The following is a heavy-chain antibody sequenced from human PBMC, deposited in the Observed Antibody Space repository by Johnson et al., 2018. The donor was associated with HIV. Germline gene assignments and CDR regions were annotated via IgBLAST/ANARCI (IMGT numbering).Heavy chain of an antibody. CDR2: ISYDGSNK. V-gene: IGHV3-30*14. CDR1: GFTFSSYA. J-gene: IGHJ3*02. CDR3: AREDHYYDAFDI. Sequence: VQLVESGGGVVQPGRSLRLSCAASGFTFSSYAMHWVRQAPGKGLEWVAVISYDGSNKYYADSVKGRFTISRDNSKNTLYLQMNSLRAGDTAVYYCAREDHYYDAFDIWGQGTMVTVSS. D-gene: IGHD3-10*01.